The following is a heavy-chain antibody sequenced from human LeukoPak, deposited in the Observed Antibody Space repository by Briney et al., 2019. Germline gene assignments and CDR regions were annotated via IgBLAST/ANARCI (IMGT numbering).Heavy chain of an antibody. D-gene: IGHD6-19*01. Sequence: GESLQISCKGSGYSFTSYWIGWVRQMPGKGLEWMGIIYPGDSDTRYSPSFQGHVTISAAKSITTAYLQWNSLKPSDTAIYYCARAYSSGRSDAFDIWGQGTMVTVSS. CDR3: ARAYSSGRSDAFDI. CDR2: IYPGDSDT. J-gene: IGHJ3*02. V-gene: IGHV5-51*01. CDR1: GYSFTSYW.